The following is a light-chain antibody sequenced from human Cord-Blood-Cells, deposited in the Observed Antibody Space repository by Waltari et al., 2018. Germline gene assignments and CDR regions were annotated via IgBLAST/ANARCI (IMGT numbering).Light chain of an antibody. CDR2: SNN. J-gene: IGLJ3*02. CDR1: SSNIGSNT. V-gene: IGLV1-44*01. Sequence: QSVLTQPPSASGTPGQRFTISCSGSSSNIGSNTVNWYQQPPGTAPKLLIYSNNQRPSGVPGRFSGSKSGTSASLAISGLQSEDEADYYCAAWDDRLNGPVFGGGTKLTVL. CDR3: AAWDDRLNGPV.